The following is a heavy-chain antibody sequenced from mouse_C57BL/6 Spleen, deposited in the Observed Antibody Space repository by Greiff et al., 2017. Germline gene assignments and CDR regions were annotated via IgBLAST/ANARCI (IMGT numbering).Heavy chain of an antibody. CDR2: IDPEDGDT. Sequence: DVQLQQSGAELVRPGASVKLSCTASGFNIKDYYMHWVKQRPEQGLEWIGRIDPEDGDTEYAPKFQGKATMTADTSSNTAYLQLSSLTSEDTAVYYCTSLYYSNFYFDYWGQGTTLTVSS. V-gene: IGHV14-1*01. J-gene: IGHJ2*01. D-gene: IGHD2-5*01. CDR3: TSLYYSNFYFDY. CDR1: GFNIKDYY.